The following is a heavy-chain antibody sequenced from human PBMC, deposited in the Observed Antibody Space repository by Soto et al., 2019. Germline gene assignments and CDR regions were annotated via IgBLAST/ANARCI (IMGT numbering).Heavy chain of an antibody. J-gene: IGHJ6*02. V-gene: IGHV3-23*01. CDR1: GFTFSSYA. CDR3: ASSSGWYYYYYGMDV. D-gene: IGHD6-19*01. Sequence: EVQLLESGGGLVQPGGSLRLSCAASGFTFSSYAMSWVRQAPGKGLEWVSAISGSGGSTYYADSVKGRFTISRDNSKNTLDLQMNSLRAEDTAVYYCASSSGWYYYYYGMDVWGQGTTVTVSS. CDR2: ISGSGGST.